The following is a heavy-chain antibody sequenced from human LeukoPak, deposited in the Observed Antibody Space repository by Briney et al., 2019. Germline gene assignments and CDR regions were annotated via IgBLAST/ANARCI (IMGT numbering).Heavy chain of an antibody. CDR2: INTSGNT. CDR1: GYSISSGYY. J-gene: IGHJ4*02. CDR3: AREGNGDPRFFDY. V-gene: IGHV4-61*02. Sequence: PSETLSLTCTVSGYSISSGYYWSWIRQSAGKGLEWIGRINTSGNTKYNPSLKSRVTISVDTSKNQFSLKLTSVTAADTALYYCAREGNGDPRFFDYWGQGTLVTVSS. D-gene: IGHD2-8*01.